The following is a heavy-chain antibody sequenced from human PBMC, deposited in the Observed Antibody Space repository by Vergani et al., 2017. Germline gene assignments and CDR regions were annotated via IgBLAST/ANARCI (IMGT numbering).Heavy chain of an antibody. CDR2: IYYSGST. CDR3: ATSTIFGVVIAAFDI. V-gene: IGHV4-39*01. D-gene: IGHD3-3*01. Sequence: QLQLQESGPGLVQPSETLSLTCTVSGGSISTSSYHWGWIRQPPGKGLEWIGSIYYSGSTYYNPSLKSRVTISVDTSKNQFSLKLSSVTAADTAVYYCATSTIFGVVIAAFDIWGQGTMVTVSS. CDR1: GGSISTSSYH. J-gene: IGHJ3*02.